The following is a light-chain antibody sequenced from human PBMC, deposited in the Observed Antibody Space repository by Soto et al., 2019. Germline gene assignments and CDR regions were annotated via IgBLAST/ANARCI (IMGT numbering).Light chain of an antibody. CDR3: QQYNNWPFS. J-gene: IGKJ5*01. CDR1: QGVTTN. CDR2: DVS. Sequence: VMTESPATLSVSTGERATLSCRAGQGVTTNFAWYQQKSGQSPRLLIYDVSIRATGVPARFSATGSETDFTLTISGLQSEDCAVYFCQQYNNWPFSFGQGTRLEIK. V-gene: IGKV3-15*01.